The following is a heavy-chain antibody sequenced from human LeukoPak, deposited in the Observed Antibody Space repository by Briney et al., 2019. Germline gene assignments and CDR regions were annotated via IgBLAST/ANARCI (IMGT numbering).Heavy chain of an antibody. Sequence: SETLSLTCTVSGGSISSYYWNWIRQPPGKGLEWIGYIYYSGSTNYNPSLKSRVTISVDTSKNQFSLKLSPVTAADTAVYYCARAGYDSSGYSSPYIDYWGQGTLVTVSS. CDR2: IYYSGST. J-gene: IGHJ4*02. D-gene: IGHD3-22*01. CDR1: GGSISSYY. V-gene: IGHV4-59*01. CDR3: ARAGYDSSGYSSPYIDY.